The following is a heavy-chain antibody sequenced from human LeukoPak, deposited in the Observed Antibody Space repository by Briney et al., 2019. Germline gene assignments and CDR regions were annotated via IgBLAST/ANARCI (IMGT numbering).Heavy chain of an antibody. V-gene: IGHV4-59*01. Sequence: SETLSLTCTVSGGSMSGYYWGWIRQPPGKGLEWIGYIYYRGSTTHNPSLKSRVTISVDTPKNQFSLKLSSVTAADTAVYYCARDKQPGDYWGQGTLVTVSS. CDR1: GGSMSGYY. CDR2: IYYRGST. J-gene: IGHJ4*02. CDR3: ARDKQPGDY. D-gene: IGHD5-18*01.